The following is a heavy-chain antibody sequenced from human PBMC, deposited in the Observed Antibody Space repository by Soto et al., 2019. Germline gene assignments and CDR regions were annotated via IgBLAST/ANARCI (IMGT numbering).Heavy chain of an antibody. D-gene: IGHD5-12*01. J-gene: IGHJ6*02. CDR2: INHSGST. Sequence: PSETLSLTCAVYGGSFSGYYWSWIRQPPGKGLEWIGEINHSGSTNYNPSLKSRVTISVDTSKNQFSLKLSSVTAADTAVYYCASYDGYDSTWADYYYYGMDVRGQGTTVTVSS. V-gene: IGHV4-34*01. CDR3: ASYDGYDSTWADYYYYGMDV. CDR1: GGSFSGYY.